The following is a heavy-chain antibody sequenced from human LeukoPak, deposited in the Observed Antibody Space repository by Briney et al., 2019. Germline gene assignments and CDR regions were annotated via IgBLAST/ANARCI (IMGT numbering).Heavy chain of an antibody. CDR3: ARDLVNWKYHHYYYGMDV. CDR1: GGSISSYY. Sequence: SETLSLTCTVSGGSISSYYWSWIRQPPGKGLEWIGFIYYIGTTNYNPSLKSRVTISVDTSKNQFSQKLSSVTAADTAVYYCARDLVNWKYHHYYYGMDVWGQGTTVTVSS. V-gene: IGHV4-59*01. J-gene: IGHJ6*02. D-gene: IGHD1-7*01. CDR2: IYYIGTT.